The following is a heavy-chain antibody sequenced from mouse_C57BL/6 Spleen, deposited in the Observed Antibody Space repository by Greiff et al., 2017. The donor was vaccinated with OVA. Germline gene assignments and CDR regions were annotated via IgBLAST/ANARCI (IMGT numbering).Heavy chain of an antibody. V-gene: IGHV1-64*01. D-gene: IGHD1-1*02. J-gene: IGHJ3*01. CDR3: ARSDMDDGPWFAY. CDR2: IHPNSGST. CDR1: GYTFTSYW. Sequence: QVQLQQPGAELVKPGASVKLSCKASGYTFTSYWMHWVKQRPGQGLEWIGMIHPNSGSTNYNEKFKSKATLTVDKSSSTAYMQLSSLTSEDSAVYYCARSDMDDGPWFAYWGQGTLVTVSA.